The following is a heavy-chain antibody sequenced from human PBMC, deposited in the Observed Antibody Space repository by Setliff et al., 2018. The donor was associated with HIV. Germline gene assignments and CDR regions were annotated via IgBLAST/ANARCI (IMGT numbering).Heavy chain of an antibody. CDR2: ISGRGDNT. CDR1: GFSFRNYA. V-gene: IGHV3-23*01. Sequence: PGESLKISCTASGFSFRNYAMSWVRQAPGKGLEWVSAISGRGDNTYYADSVKGRFTISRDNSKGTMFLQMNSVRAEDTAVYYCARHQGSSWYSPPDQNWFDPWGQGTLVTVSS. J-gene: IGHJ5*02. D-gene: IGHD6-13*01. CDR3: ARHQGSSWYSPPDQNWFDP.